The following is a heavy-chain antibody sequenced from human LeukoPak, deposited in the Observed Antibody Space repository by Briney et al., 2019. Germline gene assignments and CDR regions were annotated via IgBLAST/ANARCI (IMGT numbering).Heavy chain of an antibody. J-gene: IGHJ4*02. D-gene: IGHD2-21*02. CDR3: ASRWAVMTSYFDY. V-gene: IGHV4-31*03. Sequence: SETLSLTCTVSGGSISSGGYYWSWIRQHPGKGLEWIGYIYYSGSTYYNPSLKSRVTISVDTSKNQFSLKLSSVTAADTAVYYCASRWAVMTSYFDYWGQGTLVTVSS. CDR1: GGSISSGGYY. CDR2: IYYSGST.